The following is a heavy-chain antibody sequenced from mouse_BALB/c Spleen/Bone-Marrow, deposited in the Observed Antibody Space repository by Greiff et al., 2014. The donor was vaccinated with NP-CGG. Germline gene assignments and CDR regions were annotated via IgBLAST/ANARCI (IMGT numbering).Heavy chain of an antibody. CDR3: ARNLLPPYWYFDV. CDR1: GFSLTTYG. J-gene: IGHJ1*01. D-gene: IGHD1-1*01. V-gene: IGHV2-9*02. Sequence: QVQLQQSGPGLVAPSQSLSITCTVSGFSLTTYGVHWVRQSPGKGLEWLGVIWAGGSTNYNSALMSRLSISKDNSENQVFLKMNSLQTDDTAIYYCARNLLPPYWYFDVWGAGTTVTVSS. CDR2: IWAGGST.